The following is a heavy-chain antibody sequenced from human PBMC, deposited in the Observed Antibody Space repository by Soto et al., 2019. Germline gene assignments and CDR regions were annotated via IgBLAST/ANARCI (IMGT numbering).Heavy chain of an antibody. D-gene: IGHD2-21*01. V-gene: IGHV3-53*01. Sequence: EVQLVESGGGLIQPGGSLRLSCAASGFTVSSNYMSWVRQAPGKGLEWVSVIYSGGSTYYADSVEGRFTISRDNSKNTLYFQMNSLGARDQGVVYLAKGCGYLDYWGQGTLVTVSS. J-gene: IGHJ4*02. CDR3: AKGCGYLDY. CDR1: GFTVSSNY. CDR2: IYSGGST.